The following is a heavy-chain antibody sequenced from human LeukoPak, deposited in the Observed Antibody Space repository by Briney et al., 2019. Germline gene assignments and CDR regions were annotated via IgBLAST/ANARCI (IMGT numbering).Heavy chain of an antibody. CDR1: GFTFSSYA. V-gene: IGHV3-23*01. CDR3: AKDSGIAVTGILGY. J-gene: IGHJ4*02. Sequence: GGSLRLSCAASGFTFSSYAMSWVRQAPGKGLEWVSDISGGGDTTYNADSVKGRFTISRDNSKNTLYLQMNSLRAEGTAVYYCAKDSGIAVTGILGYWGQGTLVTVSS. D-gene: IGHD6-19*01. CDR2: ISGGGDTT.